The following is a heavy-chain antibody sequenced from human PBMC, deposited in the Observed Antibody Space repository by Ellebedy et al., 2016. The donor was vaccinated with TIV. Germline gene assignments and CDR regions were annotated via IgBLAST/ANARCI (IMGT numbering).Heavy chain of an antibody. D-gene: IGHD6-19*01. Sequence: GESLKISCAASGFTFSSYAMSWVHQAPGKGLEWVSTISNTGSRTYYADSVEGRFTISRDNSKNTLYLQMNSLRAEDTAVYYCAKTLIAVAGATFDYWGQGTLVTVSS. CDR2: ISNTGSRT. CDR3: AKTLIAVAGATFDY. J-gene: IGHJ4*02. CDR1: GFTFSSYA. V-gene: IGHV3-23*01.